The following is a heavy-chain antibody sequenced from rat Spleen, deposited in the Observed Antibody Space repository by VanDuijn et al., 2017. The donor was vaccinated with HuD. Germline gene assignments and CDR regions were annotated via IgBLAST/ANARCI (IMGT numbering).Heavy chain of an antibody. V-gene: IGHV5-29*01. CDR2: ISYDGSSI. D-gene: IGHD1-6*01. CDR3: ERQHFYVYYGLLPLFYY. J-gene: IGHJ2*01. Sequence: EVQLVESGGGLVQPGGSLKLSCAASGFSFSHFDMAWVRQAPTKGLLWVATISYDGSSIYYRDSVKGRFTISRDNAKSTLYLQMDSLRYEDKATYYCERQHFYVYYGLLPLFYYWRQCFMVTVSS. CDR1: GFSFSHFD.